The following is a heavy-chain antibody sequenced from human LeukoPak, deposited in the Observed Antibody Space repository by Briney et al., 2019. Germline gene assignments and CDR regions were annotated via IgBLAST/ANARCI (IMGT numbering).Heavy chain of an antibody. J-gene: IGHJ4*02. D-gene: IGHD2-15*01. Sequence: GGSLRLSCAASGFTFSSYDMHWVRQAPGKGLEWVAVISYDGSNKYYAASVKGRFTISRDNSKNTLYLQMNSLRAEDTAVYYCARVQDPLGYWGQGTLVTVSS. CDR1: GFTFSSYD. V-gene: IGHV3-30*03. CDR2: ISYDGSNK. CDR3: ARVQDPLGY.